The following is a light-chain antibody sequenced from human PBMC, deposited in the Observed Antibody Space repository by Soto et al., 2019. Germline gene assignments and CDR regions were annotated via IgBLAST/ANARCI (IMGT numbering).Light chain of an antibody. J-gene: IGKJ2*01. CDR2: SVS. CDR1: RNIGSN. V-gene: IGKV3-15*01. CDR3: QQFNDWSPYT. Sequence: ETVMTQSPATLSVSPGERATLSCRASRNIGSNLAWYQQKPGQAPRLLIHSVSTRATGIPARFSGSGSGTEFTLTISSLQSEDFAVYYCQQFNDWSPYTFGQGTKLEIK.